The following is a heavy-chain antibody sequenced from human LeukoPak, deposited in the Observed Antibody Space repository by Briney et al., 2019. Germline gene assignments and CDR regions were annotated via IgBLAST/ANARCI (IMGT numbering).Heavy chain of an antibody. D-gene: IGHD3-22*01. CDR1: GFTFADYA. V-gene: IGHV3-43*02. Sequence: PGGSLRLSCAASGFTFADYAMYWVRHAPGEGLEWVSLISGDGGSTYYADSVKGRFTISRDNSKNSLYLQMNSLRTEDTALYYCAKDGSGTYYYDSSAPGFDPWGQGTLVTVSS. J-gene: IGHJ5*02. CDR2: ISGDGGST. CDR3: AKDGSGTYYYDSSAPGFDP.